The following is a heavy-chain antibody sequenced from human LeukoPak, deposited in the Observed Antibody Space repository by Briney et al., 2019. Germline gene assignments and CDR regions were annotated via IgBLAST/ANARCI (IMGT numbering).Heavy chain of an antibody. V-gene: IGHV1-46*01. CDR3: ARDDGAAFDI. Sequence: ASGKVSCKASGYSFTSNYIHWVRQAPGQGLEWMGMIYPRDGSTSYAQRFQDRVTVTRDTSTSTVHMELSGLRSEDTAVYYCARDDGAAFDIWGQGTMVTVSS. J-gene: IGHJ3*02. CDR1: GYSFTSNY. D-gene: IGHD4-17*01. CDR2: IYPRDGST.